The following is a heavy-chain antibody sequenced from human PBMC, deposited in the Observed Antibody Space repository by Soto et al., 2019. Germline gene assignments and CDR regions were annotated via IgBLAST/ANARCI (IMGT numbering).Heavy chain of an antibody. Sequence: QVQLQQWGAGLLKPSETLSLTCAVYGGSFSGYYWSWIRQPPGKGLEWIGEINHSGSTNYNPSLKSRVTIAVDTSKNPSALKLRSVTAADTAVYYCASGWGYCSGGSCYKDYCCDMDLWGKGTTVTVSS. CDR2: INHSGST. J-gene: IGHJ6*03. CDR3: ASGWGYCSGGSCYKDYCCDMDL. CDR1: GGSFSGYY. V-gene: IGHV4-34*01. D-gene: IGHD2-15*01.